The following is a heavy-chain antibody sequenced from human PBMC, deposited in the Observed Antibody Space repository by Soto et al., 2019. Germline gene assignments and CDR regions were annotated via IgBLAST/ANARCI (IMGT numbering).Heavy chain of an antibody. J-gene: IGHJ6*02. D-gene: IGHD2-2*01. V-gene: IGHV1-2*02. CDR1: GYTFTDYY. Sequence: ASVKVSCKASGYTFTDYYLHWVRQAPGQGLEWMGWINPNSGATNYAQKLQGRVTMTTDTSTSTAYMELRSLRSDDTAVYYCARGLGGYCSSTSCRPFYGMDVWGQGTTVTVSS. CDR3: ARGLGGYCSSTSCRPFYGMDV. CDR2: INPNSGAT.